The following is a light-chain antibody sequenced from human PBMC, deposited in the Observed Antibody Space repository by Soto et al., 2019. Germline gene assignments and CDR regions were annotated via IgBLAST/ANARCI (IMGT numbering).Light chain of an antibody. J-gene: IGKJ2*01. CDR2: DAS. CDR1: QRISSW. Sequence: DIQMTQSPSTLSASVGDRVTITCRASQRISSWLAWYQQQPGKAPKLLIYDASSLESGVPSRFSGSGSGTEFTLTISSLQFDYSATYYCQQYNIYSYTFGQGTKLEIK. CDR3: QQYNIYSYT. V-gene: IGKV1-5*01.